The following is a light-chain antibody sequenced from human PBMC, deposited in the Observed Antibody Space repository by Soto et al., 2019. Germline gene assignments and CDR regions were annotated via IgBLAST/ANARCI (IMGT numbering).Light chain of an antibody. V-gene: IGLV2-11*01. CDR1: SSDVGGYNY. CDR2: DVS. CDR3: CSYAGSYTSLYV. Sequence: ALTQPRSVSGSPGQSVTISCTGTSSDVGGYNYVSWYQQHPGKAPKLMIYDVSKRPSGVPDRFSGSKSGNTASLTISGLQAEDEADYYCCSYAGSYTSLYVFGTGTKVTVL. J-gene: IGLJ1*01.